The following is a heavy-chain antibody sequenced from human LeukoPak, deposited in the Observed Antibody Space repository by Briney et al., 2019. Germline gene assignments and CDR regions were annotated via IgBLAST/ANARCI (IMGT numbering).Heavy chain of an antibody. CDR1: GYTFTSYY. V-gene: IGHV1-46*01. CDR3: ATDRTPYYYYMDV. D-gene: IGHD2-2*01. Sequence: ASVKVSCKASGYTFTSYYMHWVRQAPGQGLEWMGIINPSGGSTSYAQKFQGRVTMTRDTSTSTVYMELSSLRSEDTAVYYCATDRTPYYYYMDVWGKGTTVTVSS. J-gene: IGHJ6*03. CDR2: INPSGGST.